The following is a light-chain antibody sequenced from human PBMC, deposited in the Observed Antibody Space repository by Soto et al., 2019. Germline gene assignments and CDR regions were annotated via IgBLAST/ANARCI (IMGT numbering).Light chain of an antibody. CDR2: DVG. CDR1: SSDVGGYNY. CDR3: SSYTSSYTYV. J-gene: IGLJ1*01. Sequence: QSALTQPASVSGSPRQSITISCTGTSSDVGGYNYVSWYQQHPGKAPKLMIYDVGNRPSGVSDRFSGSKSGNTASLTISGLQAEDEADYYCSSYTSSYTYVFGTGTKLTVL. V-gene: IGLV2-14*01.